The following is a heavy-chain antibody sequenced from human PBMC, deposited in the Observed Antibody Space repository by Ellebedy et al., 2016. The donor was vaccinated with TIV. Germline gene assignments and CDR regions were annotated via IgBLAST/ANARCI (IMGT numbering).Heavy chain of an antibody. CDR1: GFTFSSYT. CDR3: AKTTGGKYFYGMDV. D-gene: IGHD3-9*01. V-gene: IGHV3-23*01. J-gene: IGHJ6*02. Sequence: GESLKIPCAASGFTFSSYTMAWVRQGPGKGLEWVPAISGRGSTTYYADYVKGRFTISRDNTKNTVYLQMNSLRAEDTAIYYCAKTTGGKYFYGMDVWGHGTTVTVSS. CDR2: ISGRGSTT.